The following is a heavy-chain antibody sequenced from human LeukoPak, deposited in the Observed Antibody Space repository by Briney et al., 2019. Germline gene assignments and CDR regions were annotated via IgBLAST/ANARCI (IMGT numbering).Heavy chain of an antibody. Sequence: SETLSLTCAVYGGSFSGYYWSWIRQPPGKGLEWIGEINHSGSTNYNPSLKSRVTISVDTSKNQFSLKLSSVTAADTAVYYCARAFGCSGGSWYRFFDYWGQGTLVTVSS. D-gene: IGHD2-15*01. CDR1: GGSFSGYY. J-gene: IGHJ4*02. V-gene: IGHV4-34*01. CDR2: INHSGST. CDR3: ARAFGCSGGSWYRFFDY.